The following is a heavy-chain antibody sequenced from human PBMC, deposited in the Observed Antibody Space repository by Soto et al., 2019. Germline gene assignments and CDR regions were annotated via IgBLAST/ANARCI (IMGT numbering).Heavy chain of an antibody. CDR3: SKDRIAAGVPPESCKH. CDR1: GFTSSSYA. Sequence: PEGSLRLSCAASGFTSSSYAMSWVRQAPGQGLECVSAISGSGGSTYYADSVTGRFTISRDNSKNTLYLQMNSLRAEDKAVYYYSKDRIAAGVPPESCKHWGQGTLVTVPS. CDR2: ISGSGGST. J-gene: IGHJ1*01. D-gene: IGHD6-13*01. V-gene: IGHV3-23*01.